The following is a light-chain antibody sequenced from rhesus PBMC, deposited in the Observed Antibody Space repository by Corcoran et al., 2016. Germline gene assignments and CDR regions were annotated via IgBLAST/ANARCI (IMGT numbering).Light chain of an antibody. Sequence: DMVMTQAPLSLHVTPGEPASMSCRSSQSILDGDGNTHLNWYLQKPGQSPPLLYYLGSSRGSGVPDRVSGSGSGSDFTLEISRREAADAVIYYYMQTLLTPFTFGPGTKRVIK. CDR1: QSILDGDGNTH. J-gene: IGKJ3*01. CDR2: LGS. CDR3: MQTLLTPFT. V-gene: IGKV2-78*01.